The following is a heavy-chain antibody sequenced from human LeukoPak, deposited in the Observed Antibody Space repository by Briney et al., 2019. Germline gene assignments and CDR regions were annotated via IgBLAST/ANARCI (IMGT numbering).Heavy chain of an antibody. Sequence: PSETLSLTCTVSGGSISSHYWSWIRQPPGKGLEWIGYIYYSGRTNYNPSLKSRVTISVDTSKNQFSLNLSSVTAADTAVYYCARGPYGDYVSPAFDIWGQGTMVTVSS. J-gene: IGHJ3*02. CDR1: GGSISSHY. CDR2: IYYSGRT. D-gene: IGHD4-17*01. V-gene: IGHV4-59*11. CDR3: ARGPYGDYVSPAFDI.